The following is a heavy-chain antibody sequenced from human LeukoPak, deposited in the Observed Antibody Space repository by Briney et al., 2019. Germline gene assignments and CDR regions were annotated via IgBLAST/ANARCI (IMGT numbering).Heavy chain of an antibody. CDR3: ARVVGLDTAMVRYYYYYMDV. J-gene: IGHJ6*03. D-gene: IGHD5-18*01. CDR2: IYTSGSN. V-gene: IGHV4-61*02. Sequence: SETLSLTCTVSGGSISSGSYYWSWLRQPAGRGLEGVGRIYTSGSNNYNPSLKSRVTKSVSTSKNQYSLKLTSVTAADTAVYYCARVVGLDTAMVRYYYYYMDVWGKGTTVTISS. CDR1: GGSISSGSYY.